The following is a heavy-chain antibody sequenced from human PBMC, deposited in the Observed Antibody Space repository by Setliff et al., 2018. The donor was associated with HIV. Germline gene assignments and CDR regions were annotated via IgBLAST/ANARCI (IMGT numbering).Heavy chain of an antibody. Sequence: GESLKISCKGSGYSFAGYWIGWVRQMPGKGLEWMGIIFPGNSNTRYSPSFQGQVTFSADNSITTAYLQWSSLTASDTAMYYCARLRGQQLTYWHFDFWAHGTLVTVSS. D-gene: IGHD6-13*01. CDR2: IFPGNSNT. CDR1: GYSFAGYW. V-gene: IGHV5-51*01. J-gene: IGHJ2*01. CDR3: ARLRGQQLTYWHFDF.